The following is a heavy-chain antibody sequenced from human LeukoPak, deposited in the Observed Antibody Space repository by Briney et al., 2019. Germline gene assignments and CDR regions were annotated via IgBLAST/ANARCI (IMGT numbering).Heavy chain of an antibody. CDR3: VKEYFGFAFDY. J-gene: IGHJ4*02. V-gene: IGHV3-23*01. CDR1: GFTFSSYA. D-gene: IGHD3-9*01. CDR2: ITSSGDST. Sequence: PGGSLRLSCAASGFTFSSYAMSWVRQAPGKGLEWVSDITSSGDSTYYADSVKGRFTISRDNPKNTLYLQMNSLRAEDTAIYYCVKEYFGFAFDYWGQGTVVTASS.